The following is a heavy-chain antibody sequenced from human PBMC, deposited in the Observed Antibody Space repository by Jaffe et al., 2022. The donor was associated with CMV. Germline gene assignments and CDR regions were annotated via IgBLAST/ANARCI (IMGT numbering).Heavy chain of an antibody. V-gene: IGHV5-10-1*03. CDR1: GYSFTSYW. CDR3: ARPMLVVGERGDAFDI. Sequence: EVQLVQSGAEVKKPGESLRISCKGSGYSFTSYWISWVRQMPGKGLEWMGRIDPSDSYTNYSPSFQGHVTISADKSISTAYLQWSSLKASDTAMYYCARPMLVVGERGDAFDIWGQGTMVTVSS. CDR2: IDPSDSYT. D-gene: IGHD1-26*01. J-gene: IGHJ3*02.